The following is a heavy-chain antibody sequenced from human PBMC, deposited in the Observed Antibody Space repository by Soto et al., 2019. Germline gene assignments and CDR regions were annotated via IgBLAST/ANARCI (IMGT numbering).Heavy chain of an antibody. CDR3: ARRGGVVVAGSAAFEM. D-gene: IGHD3-16*02. V-gene: IGHV1-2*02. Sequence: QLHLVQSGAVVKKPGASVTVSCSASGYPVTAYYMHWVRQAPGRGLEWMGGINPATGAPTYTQTVQGRVTQLRDPSACIVLSQALGPTSAAMAFFLRARRGGVVVAGSAAFEMWFQGTLVSVPS. CDR1: GYPVTAYY. CDR2: INPATGAP. J-gene: IGHJ3*02.